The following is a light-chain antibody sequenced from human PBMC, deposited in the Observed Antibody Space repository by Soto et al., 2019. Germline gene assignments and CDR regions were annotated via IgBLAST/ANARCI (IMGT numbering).Light chain of an antibody. CDR1: PGLDRW. V-gene: IGKV1-5*01. CDR2: DRS. J-gene: IGKJ1*01. CDR3: IQYDHNPCT. Sequence: DIQVTQSPSTVSASVGDRVPITCRASPGLDRWVAWYQPKPGKAPKSLIYDRSILELGVPSRFSGSGSGTEFTLTISSMQSDDFAPYYCIQYDHNPCTVGQGTKVDIK.